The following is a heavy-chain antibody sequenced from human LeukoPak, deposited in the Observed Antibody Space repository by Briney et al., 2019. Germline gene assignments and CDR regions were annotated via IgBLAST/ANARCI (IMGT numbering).Heavy chain of an antibody. J-gene: IGHJ4*02. CDR1: GFTFNDFG. CDR3: ARAIWFGVRGPSDY. D-gene: IGHD3-10*01. Sequence: GGSLRLSCAASGFTFNDFGMSWVRQAPGKGLEWVSGINRNGGSRDYADSVKGRFTISRDNAKNSLYLQMNSLRAEDTALYYCARAIWFGVRGPSDYWGQGTLVTVSS. CDR2: INRNGGSR. V-gene: IGHV3-20*04.